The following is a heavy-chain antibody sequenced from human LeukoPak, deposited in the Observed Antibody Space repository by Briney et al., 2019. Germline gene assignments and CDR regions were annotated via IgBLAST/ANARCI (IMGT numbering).Heavy chain of an antibody. V-gene: IGHV5-51*01. CDR3: ARGKIGYSYGSYY. CDR2: IYPGDSDT. CDR1: GYIFTHNW. J-gene: IGHJ4*02. Sequence: GESLKISCKGSGYIFTHNWIGWVRQMPGKGLEWMGIIYPGDSDTRYSPSFEGQVTISVDKSISTAYLQWSSLKASDTAMYYCARGKIGYSYGSYYWGQGTLVTVSS. D-gene: IGHD5-18*01.